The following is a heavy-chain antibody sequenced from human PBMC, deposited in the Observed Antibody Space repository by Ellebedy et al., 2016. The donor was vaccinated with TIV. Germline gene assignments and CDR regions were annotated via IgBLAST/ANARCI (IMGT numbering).Heavy chain of an antibody. V-gene: IGHV1-69*13. D-gene: IGHD1-14*01. CDR2: IIPILGAP. Sequence: ASVKVSCKASGGTFSSYLFSWVRQAPGQGLEWMGGIIPILGAPRYAQKFQGRVTITADESTSTVYMELNSLTSEDTAIYYCARGDGWYKASDYWGQGTLVTVSS. J-gene: IGHJ4*02. CDR3: ARGDGWYKASDY. CDR1: GGTFSSYL.